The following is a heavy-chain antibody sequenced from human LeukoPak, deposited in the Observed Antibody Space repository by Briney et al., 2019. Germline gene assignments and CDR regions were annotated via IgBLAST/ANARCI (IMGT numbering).Heavy chain of an antibody. CDR2: IYYSGST. J-gene: IGHJ6*03. CDR1: GGSISSSSYY. D-gene: IGHD1-26*01. CDR3: ARIGGSHLMGYYYMDV. V-gene: IGHV4-39*01. Sequence: PSETLSLTCTVSGGSISSSSYYWGWIRQPPGKGLEWIGSIYYSGSTYYNPSLKSRVTISVDTSKNQFSLKLSSVTAADTAVYYCARIGGSHLMGYYYMDVWGKGTTVTVSS.